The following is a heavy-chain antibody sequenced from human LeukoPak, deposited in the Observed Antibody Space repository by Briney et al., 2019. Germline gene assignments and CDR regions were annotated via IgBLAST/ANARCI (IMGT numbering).Heavy chain of an antibody. D-gene: IGHD3-3*01. J-gene: IGHJ4*02. CDR2: ISAYNGNT. CDR3: ARSGLRFLEWLSSLDY. CDR1: GYTFTSYG. V-gene: IGHV1-18*01. Sequence: ASVKVSCKASGYTFTSYGISWVRPAPGQGLEWMGWISAYNGNTNYSQKLQGRVTMTTDTSTSTAYMELRSLRSDDTAVYYCARSGLRFLEWLSSLDYWGQGTLVTVSS.